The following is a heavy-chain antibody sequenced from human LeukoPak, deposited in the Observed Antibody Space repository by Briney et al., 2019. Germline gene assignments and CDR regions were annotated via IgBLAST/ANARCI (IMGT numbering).Heavy chain of an antibody. J-gene: IGHJ4*02. CDR1: GFTFNTYS. D-gene: IGHD1-26*01. Sequence: GGSLRLSCIASGFTFNTYSMHWVRQAPGKGLEWVAVLSFDGDEKHYADSVKGRFTISRDNAKNTLYLQMNSLRAEDTAVYYCAREVSGSYYFDYWGQGTLVTVSS. V-gene: IGHV3-30-3*01. CDR2: LSFDGDEK. CDR3: AREVSGSYYFDY.